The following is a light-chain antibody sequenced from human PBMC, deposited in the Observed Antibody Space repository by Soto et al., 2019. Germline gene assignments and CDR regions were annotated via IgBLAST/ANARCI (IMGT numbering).Light chain of an antibody. V-gene: IGLV9-49*01. CDR1: SGYSNYK. CDR3: GADHGSGSNFVYRYV. Sequence: QPVLTQPPSASACLGASVTLTCTLSSGYSNYKVDWYQQRPGKGPRFVMRVGTGGIVGSKGDGIPDRFSVLGSGLNRYLTIKNIQEEDESDYHCGADHGSGSNFVYRYVFGTGTKVTV. J-gene: IGLJ1*01. CDR2: VGTGGIVG.